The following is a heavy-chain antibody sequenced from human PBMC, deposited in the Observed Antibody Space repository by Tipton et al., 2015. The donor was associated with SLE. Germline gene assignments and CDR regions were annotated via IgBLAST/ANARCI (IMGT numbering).Heavy chain of an antibody. CDR2: LKEDDTEI. CDR1: GFTFTSYT. CDR3: ARGGKMRFDY. D-gene: IGHD4-23*01. J-gene: IGHJ4*02. Sequence: SLRLSCAASGFTFTSYTMSWVRQAPGKGLEWVAKLKEDDTEISYVDSVKGRFTISRDNAKNSLHLQMNSLRVEDTAVYYCARGGKMRFDYWGQGTLVTVSS. V-gene: IGHV3-7*04.